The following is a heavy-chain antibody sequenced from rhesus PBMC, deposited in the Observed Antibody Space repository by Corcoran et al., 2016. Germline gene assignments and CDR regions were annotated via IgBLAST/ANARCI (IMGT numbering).Heavy chain of an antibody. J-gene: IGHJ4*01. CDR1: GGSISGYY. V-gene: IGHV4-73*01. CDR2: IDGNIATT. CDR3: AREDRRTRYYFDY. D-gene: IGHD2-33*01. Sequence: QVKLQQWGEGLVKPSETLSLTCAVYGGSISGYYWSWIRQPPGKGLEWIGNIDGNIATTNYNPSLKNRVTISKDTSKNQFSLKLSSVTAADTAVYYCAREDRRTRYYFDYWGQGVLVTVSS.